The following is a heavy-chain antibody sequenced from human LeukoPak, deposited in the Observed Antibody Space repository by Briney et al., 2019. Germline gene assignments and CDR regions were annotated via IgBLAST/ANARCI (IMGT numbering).Heavy chain of an antibody. CDR3: ARYRVAPDSSFDY. CDR2: INHSGST. V-gene: IGHV4-34*01. Sequence: SETLSLTCAVFGGSFTGYYWGWIRQPPGKGLEWIAEINHSGSTNYNPSLKSRVTISGDTSKKWSSLRLGSVTAADTAVYYCARYRVAPDSSFDYWGQGTLVTVSS. J-gene: IGHJ4*02. CDR1: GGSFTGYY. D-gene: IGHD2-2*01.